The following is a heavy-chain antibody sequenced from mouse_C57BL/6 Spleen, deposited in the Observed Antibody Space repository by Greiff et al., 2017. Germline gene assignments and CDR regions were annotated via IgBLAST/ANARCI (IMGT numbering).Heavy chain of an antibody. CDR2: INPSNGST. CDR1: GYTFTSYW. D-gene: IGHD2-4*01. V-gene: IGHV1-53*01. Sequence: QVQLQQPGTELVKPGASVKLSCKASGYTFTSYWMPWVKQRPGQGLEWIGNINPSNGSTNYNEKFKSKATLTVDKSSSTAYMQLSRLTSEDSAVYYCARSLYYDYDDYAMDYWGQGTAVTVSS. J-gene: IGHJ4*01. CDR3: ARSLYYDYDDYAMDY.